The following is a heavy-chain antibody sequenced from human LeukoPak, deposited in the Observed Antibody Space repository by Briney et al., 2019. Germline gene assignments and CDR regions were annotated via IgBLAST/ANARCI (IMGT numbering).Heavy chain of an antibody. CDR2: ISSSSTYI. J-gene: IGHJ6*02. CDR1: GFTFSANS. V-gene: IGHV3-21*01. Sequence: GGSLRLSCVASGFTFSANSMNWVRQAPGKGLEWVSSISSSSTYIYYASSVKGRFTISRDNAKNSLYLQMNSLRAEDTAVYYCARDSGSGFFYGMDVWGQGTPVTVSS. D-gene: IGHD3-10*01. CDR3: ARDSGSGFFYGMDV.